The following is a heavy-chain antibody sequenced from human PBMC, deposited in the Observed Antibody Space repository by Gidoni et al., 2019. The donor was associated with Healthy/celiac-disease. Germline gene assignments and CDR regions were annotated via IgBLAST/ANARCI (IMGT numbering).Heavy chain of an antibody. Sequence: QVQLQESGPGLVKPSETLSITCTGPGGSISSYYWSWIRQPPGKGLEWVVYIYYSGSTNYNPSLKSRVTISVDTSKHQFSLKLSSVTAADTAVYYCARGAWGSGYYTPLTLFDYWGQGTLVTVSS. J-gene: IGHJ4*02. CDR1: GGSISSYY. CDR3: ARGAWGSGYYTPLTLFDY. V-gene: IGHV4-59*01. D-gene: IGHD3-3*01. CDR2: IYYSGST.